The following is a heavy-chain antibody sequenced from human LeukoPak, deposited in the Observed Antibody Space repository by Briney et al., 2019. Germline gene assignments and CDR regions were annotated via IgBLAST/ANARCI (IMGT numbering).Heavy chain of an antibody. CDR2: IKQDGSEK. CDR3: ASRAIGWYRDGNWFDP. CDR1: GFTFSTYW. V-gene: IGHV3-7*01. J-gene: IGHJ5*02. D-gene: IGHD6-19*01. Sequence: GGSLRLSCAASGFTFSTYWMSWVRQAPGKGPEWVANIKQDGSEKYYVDSVKGRFTISRDNAKNSLYLQMNSLRAEDTAVYYCASRAIGWYRDGNWFDPWGQGTLVTVSS.